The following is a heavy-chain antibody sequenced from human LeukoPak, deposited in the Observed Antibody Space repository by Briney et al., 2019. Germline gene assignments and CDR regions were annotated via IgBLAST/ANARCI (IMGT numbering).Heavy chain of an antibody. CDR1: GGSISSSSYY. D-gene: IGHD3-22*01. V-gene: IGHV4-61*05. CDR2: IYYTGST. J-gene: IGHJ3*02. CDR3: ARSRGYYYDGSGYYNEI. Sequence: PSETLSLTCTVSGGSISSSSYYWGWIRQPPGKGLEWIGYIYYTGSTNYNPSLKSRVTISLDTSKNQFSLKLSPVTAADTAVYYCARSRGYYYDGSGYYNEIWGQGTMVTVSS.